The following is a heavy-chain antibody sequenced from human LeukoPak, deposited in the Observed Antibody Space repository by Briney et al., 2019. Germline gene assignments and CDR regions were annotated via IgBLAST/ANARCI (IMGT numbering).Heavy chain of an antibody. Sequence: ASVKVSCEASGYTFTGYYMHWVRQAPGQGLEWMGWINPNSGGTNYAQKFQGRVTMTRNTSISTAYMELSSLRSEDTAVYYCARVGEPWIQLWHFDYWGQGTLVTVSS. J-gene: IGHJ4*02. CDR1: GYTFTGYY. CDR3: ARVGEPWIQLWHFDY. D-gene: IGHD5-18*01. V-gene: IGHV1-2*02. CDR2: INPNSGGT.